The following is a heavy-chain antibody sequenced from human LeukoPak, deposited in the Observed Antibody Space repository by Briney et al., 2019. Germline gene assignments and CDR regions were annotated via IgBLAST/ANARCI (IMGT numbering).Heavy chain of an antibody. D-gene: IGHD3-10*01. CDR3: AKGVLPTGFDY. CDR1: GFTFSIYA. V-gene: IGHV3-23*01. J-gene: IGHJ4*02. CDR2: VSGSGHST. Sequence: GGSLRLSCAASGFTFSIYAMSWVRQAPGKGLEWVSTVSGSGHSTFYADSVKGRFTISRDNSKNTLYLQMNSLRAEDTAIYYCAKGVLPTGFDYWGQGTLVTVSS.